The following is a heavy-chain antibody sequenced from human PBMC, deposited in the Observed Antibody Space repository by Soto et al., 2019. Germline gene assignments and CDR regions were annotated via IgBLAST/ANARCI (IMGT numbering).Heavy chain of an antibody. CDR1: GYTFTGDF. D-gene: IGHD3-22*01. V-gene: IGHV1-2*02. CDR3: ARVRTYYDSSGSLDY. CDR2: INPNSGDT. J-gene: IGHJ4*02. Sequence: ASVKVSCKSSGYTFTGDFMHWVRQAPGQGLEWMGWINPNSGDTKYTQKFQGRVTMTRDMSISTAYMELRRLTSDDTAVYYCARVRTYYDSSGSLDYWGQGTLVTVS.